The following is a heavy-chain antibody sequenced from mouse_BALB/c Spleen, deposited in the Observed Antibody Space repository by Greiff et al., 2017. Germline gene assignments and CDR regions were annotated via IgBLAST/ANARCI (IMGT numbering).Heavy chain of an antibody. CDR3: ARSFGNPYFDD. CDR1: GFTFSSFG. Sequence: EVKLVESGGGLVQPGGSRKLSCAASGFTFSSFGMHWVRQAPEKGLEWVAYISSGSSTIYYADTVKGRFTISRDNPKNTLFLQMTSLRSEDTAMYYCARSFGNPYFDDWGQGTTLTVSS. D-gene: IGHD2-1*01. CDR2: ISSGSSTI. V-gene: IGHV5-17*02. J-gene: IGHJ2*01.